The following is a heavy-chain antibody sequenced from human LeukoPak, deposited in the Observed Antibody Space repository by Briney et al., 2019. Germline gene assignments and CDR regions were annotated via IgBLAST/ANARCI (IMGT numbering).Heavy chain of an antibody. CDR2: INHSGST. CDR1: GGSFRGYY. V-gene: IGHV4-34*01. J-gene: IGHJ1*01. Sequence: SETLSLTCAVYGGSFRGYYWSWIRQPPGKGLEWIGEINHSGSTNYNPSLKSRVTISVDTSKNQFSLKLSSVTAADTAVYYCARGPRKNYYDSSGYYEYFQHWGQGTLVTVSS. CDR3: ARGPRKNYYDSSGYYEYFQH. D-gene: IGHD3-22*01.